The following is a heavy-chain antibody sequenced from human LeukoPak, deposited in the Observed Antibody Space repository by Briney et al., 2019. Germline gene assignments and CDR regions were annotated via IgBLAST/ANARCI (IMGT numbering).Heavy chain of an antibody. V-gene: IGHV1-2*02. CDR1: GYTFNGYY. J-gene: IGHJ4*02. D-gene: IGHD3-22*01. CDR2: INPKSGGT. Sequence: ASVKVSFKASGYTFNGYYIHWVRQAPGQGLEWMGWINPKSGGTNYAQKFQGRVTMTRDTSISSAYMELSRLRSDDTAVYYCARTDYYDSSGYFDYWGQGTLVTVSS. CDR3: ARTDYYDSSGYFDY.